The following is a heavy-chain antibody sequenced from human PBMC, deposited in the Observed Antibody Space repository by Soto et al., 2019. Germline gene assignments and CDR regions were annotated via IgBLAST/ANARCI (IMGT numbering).Heavy chain of an antibody. D-gene: IGHD2-21*01. Sequence: QVQLVQSGAEVKKPGSSVKVSCTASGGNFNNYAISWVRQAPAQGLQWMGGIIPIIDTTHYAQKLQGRVTISADRGRTTVYMELTGLTSDDSATYFCARAPRDRDAFSLWGQGTVVTVSS. J-gene: IGHJ3*01. CDR2: IIPIIDTT. CDR1: GGNFNNYA. V-gene: IGHV1-69*06. CDR3: ARAPRDRDAFSL.